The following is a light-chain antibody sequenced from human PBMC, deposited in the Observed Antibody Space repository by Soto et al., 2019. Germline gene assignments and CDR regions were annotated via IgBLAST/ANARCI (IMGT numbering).Light chain of an antibody. Sequence: SVLTQPASVSGAPVPSISISCTGTSRDVGGYNYVSWYQQHPGKAPKLMIYEVSNRPSGVSNRFSGSKSGTSGSLAITGLQADDEADYYCQSYDSSLSGYVFGTGTKVTVL. CDR2: EVS. V-gene: IGLV2-14*01. CDR3: QSYDSSLSGYV. J-gene: IGLJ1*01. CDR1: SRDVGGYNY.